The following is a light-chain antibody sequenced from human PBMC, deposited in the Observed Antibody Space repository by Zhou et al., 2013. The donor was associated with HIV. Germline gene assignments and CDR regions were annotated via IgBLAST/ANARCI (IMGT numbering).Light chain of an antibody. Sequence: DVQVTQSPSTLSASVGDSVTITCRASQSISNWLAWYQQKPGKAPTLLIYKASILQFEVPSRFSGSGSGTEFSLTITSLQPDDFATYYCQQNSLSPITFGQGTRLQI. V-gene: IGKV1-5*03. J-gene: IGKJ5*01. CDR2: KAS. CDR1: QSISNW. CDR3: QQNSLSPIT.